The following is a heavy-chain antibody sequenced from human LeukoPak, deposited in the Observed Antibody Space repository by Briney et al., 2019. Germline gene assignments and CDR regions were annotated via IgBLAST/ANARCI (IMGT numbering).Heavy chain of an antibody. V-gene: IGHV1-8*01. CDR2: MNPNSGNT. CDR3: ARVYYSSSWYANRLDY. Sequence: ASVKVSCKSSGYTFTTYDINWVRQATGQGLEWMGWMNPNSGNTGYAQKFQGRVTMTRNTSISTAYMELSSLKAEDTAVYYCARVYYSSSWYANRLDYWGQGTLVTVSS. CDR1: GYTFTTYD. J-gene: IGHJ4*02. D-gene: IGHD6-13*01.